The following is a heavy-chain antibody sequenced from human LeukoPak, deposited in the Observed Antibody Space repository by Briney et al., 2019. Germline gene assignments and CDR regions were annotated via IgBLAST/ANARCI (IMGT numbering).Heavy chain of an antibody. V-gene: IGHV3-21*04. CDR3: ARAGRLRRPGAFDI. D-gene: IGHD4-17*01. CDR2: ISTSSSYI. Sequence: GGSLRLSCAASGFTFSSYSMNWVRQAPGKGLEWVSSISTSSSYIYYADSVKGRFTISRDNAKNSLSLQMNSLRAEDTALYYCARAGRLRRPGAFDIWGQGTMVTVSS. CDR1: GFTFSSYS. J-gene: IGHJ3*02.